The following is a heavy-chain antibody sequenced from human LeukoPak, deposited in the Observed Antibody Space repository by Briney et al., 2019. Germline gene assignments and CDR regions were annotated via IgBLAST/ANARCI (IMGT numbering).Heavy chain of an antibody. V-gene: IGHV3-48*02. D-gene: IGHD6-25*01. CDR1: GFTFSYFD. Sequence: GGSLRLSCATSGFTFSYFDMNWVRQAPGRGLEWVAYISGGSISKYYAESVKGRFTISRDNANKSLFLQMNSLRDEDTAVYYCARPRGSGWFDTWGQGTQVTVSS. CDR3: ARPRGSGWFDT. J-gene: IGHJ5*02. CDR2: ISGGSISK.